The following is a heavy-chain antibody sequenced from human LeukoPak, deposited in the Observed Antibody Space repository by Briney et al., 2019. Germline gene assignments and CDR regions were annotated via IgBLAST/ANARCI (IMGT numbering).Heavy chain of an antibody. CDR2: ISGSGGST. CDR1: GFTFSSYA. J-gene: IGHJ4*02. D-gene: IGHD6-13*01. Sequence: GGSLRLSCTASGFTFSSYAMSWVRQAPGKGLEWVSAISGSGGSTYYADSVKGRFSISRDNSKNTLYLQMNSLRAEDTAVYYCVKRRGCSWYQDIDCWGKGTLVTVSS. CDR3: VKRRGCSWYQDIDC. V-gene: IGHV3-23*01.